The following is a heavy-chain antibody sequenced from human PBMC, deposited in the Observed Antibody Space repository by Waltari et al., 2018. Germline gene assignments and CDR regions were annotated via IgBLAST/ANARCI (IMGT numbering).Heavy chain of an antibody. V-gene: IGHV3-72*01. Sequence: EVQLVESGGGLVQPGGSLRLSCAASGFTFSDHYMDWVRQAPGKGLEWFARIRNKAKFDSTEYVPSVKGRFTISRDDSKSSLYLQMNSLKSEDTAVYYCVRIRLGPTTRIFDTWGQGTLVTVSS. J-gene: IGHJ4*02. CDR1: GFTFSDHY. CDR3: VRIRLGPTTRIFDT. D-gene: IGHD1-26*01. CDR2: IRNKAKFDST.